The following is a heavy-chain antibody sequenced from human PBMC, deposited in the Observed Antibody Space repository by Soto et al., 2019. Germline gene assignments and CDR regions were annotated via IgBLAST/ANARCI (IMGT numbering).Heavy chain of an antibody. CDR2: IKQDGSEK. D-gene: IGHD2-2*01. Sequence: PGGSLRLSCAASGFTFSSYWMSWVRQAPGKGLEWVANIKQDGSEKYYVDSVKGRFTISRDNAKNSLYLQMNSLRAEDTAVYYCARDIVVVPAATYFDYWGQGTLVTVSS. V-gene: IGHV3-7*01. J-gene: IGHJ4*02. CDR1: GFTFSSYW. CDR3: ARDIVVVPAATYFDY.